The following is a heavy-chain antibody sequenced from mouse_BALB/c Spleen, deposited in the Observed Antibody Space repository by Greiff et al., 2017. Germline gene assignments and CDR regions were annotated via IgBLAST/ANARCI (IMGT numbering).Heavy chain of an antibody. CDR1: GFTFSSYT. CDR3: ARHRDEYFDV. J-gene: IGHJ1*01. CDR2: ISNGGGST. V-gene: IGHV5-12-2*01. Sequence: EVMLVESGGGLVQPGGSLKLSCAASGFTFSSYTMSWVRQTPEKRLEWVAYISNGGGSTYYPDTVKGRFTISRDNAKNTLYLQMSSLKSEDTAMYYCARHRDEYFDVWGAGTTVTVSS.